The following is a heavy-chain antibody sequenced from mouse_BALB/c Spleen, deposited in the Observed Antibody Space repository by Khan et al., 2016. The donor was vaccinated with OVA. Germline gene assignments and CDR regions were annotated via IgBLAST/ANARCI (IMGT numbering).Heavy chain of an antibody. CDR3: SREVRLHYYAMDY. J-gene: IGHJ4*01. V-gene: IGHV1-69*02. CDR1: GYTFTNYW. Sequence: QVQLQQPGAELVRPGASVKLSCKATGYTFTNYWINWVKQRPGQGLEWIGNIYPSDSYTNYNQNFKDKATLTVDKSSSTAYMQLSSPTSEDSAVYYYSREVRLHYYAMDYWGQGTSVTVSS. CDR2: IYPSDSYT.